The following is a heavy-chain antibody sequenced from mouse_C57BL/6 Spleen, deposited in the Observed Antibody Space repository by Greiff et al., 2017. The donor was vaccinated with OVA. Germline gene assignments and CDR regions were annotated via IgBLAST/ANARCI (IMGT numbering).Heavy chain of an antibody. Sequence: QVQLQQPGAELVMPGASVKLSCKASGYTFTSYWMHWVKQRPGHGLEWIGEIDPSDSYTNYNQKFKGKSTLTVDKSSSTAYMQLSSLTSEDSAVYYCARLGDHRGFAYWGQGTLVTVSA. CDR1: GYTFTSYW. D-gene: IGHD2-14*01. V-gene: IGHV1-69*01. CDR3: ARLGDHRGFAY. J-gene: IGHJ3*01. CDR2: IDPSDSYT.